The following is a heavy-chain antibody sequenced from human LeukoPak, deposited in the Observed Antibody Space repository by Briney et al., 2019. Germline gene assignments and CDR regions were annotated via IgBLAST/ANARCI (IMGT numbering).Heavy chain of an antibody. CDR1: GGSISSSSYY. CDR2: IYYSGST. J-gene: IGHJ4*02. V-gene: IGHV4-39*07. D-gene: IGHD1-26*01. CDR3: ARRPDSGSYYVDY. Sequence: SETLSLTCTVSGGSISSSSYYWGWIRQPPGKGLEWIGSIYYSGSTNYNPSLKSRVTISVDTSKNQFSLKLSSVTATDTAVYYCARRPDSGSYYVDYWGQGTLVTVSS.